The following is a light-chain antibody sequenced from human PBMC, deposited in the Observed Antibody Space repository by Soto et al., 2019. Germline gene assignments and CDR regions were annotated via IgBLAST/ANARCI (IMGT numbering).Light chain of an antibody. Sequence: QPVLTQPPSASASLGASVKLTCTLSSGHSSYVIAWHQQQPEKGPRYLMRLNSDGSHSKGDGIPDRFSGSSSGAERYLTISSLQSEDEADYHCQTWGTGIAVFGGGTQLTVL. V-gene: IGLV4-69*02. CDR1: SGHSSYV. J-gene: IGLJ7*01. CDR3: QTWGTGIAV. CDR2: LNSDGSH.